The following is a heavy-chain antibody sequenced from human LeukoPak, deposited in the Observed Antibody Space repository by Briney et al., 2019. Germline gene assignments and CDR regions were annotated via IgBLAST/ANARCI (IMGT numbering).Heavy chain of an antibody. CDR3: ASEAYYYDSSGYYKY. J-gene: IGHJ4*02. CDR2: IYTSGST. V-gene: IGHV4-4*07. CDR1: GDSISSFH. Sequence: PSETLSLTCTVSGDSISSFHWSWIRQPAGKGLEWIGCIYTSGSTNYNPSLKSRVTMSVDTSKNQFSLKLSSVTAADTAVYYCASEAYYYDSSGYYKYWGRGTLVTVSS. D-gene: IGHD3-22*01.